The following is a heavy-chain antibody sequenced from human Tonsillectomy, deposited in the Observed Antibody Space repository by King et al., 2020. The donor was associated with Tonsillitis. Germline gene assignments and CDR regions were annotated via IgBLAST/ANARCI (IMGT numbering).Heavy chain of an antibody. J-gene: IGHJ6*02. CDR1: GGSVSSSSYY. CDR2: IYYIGST. Sequence: VQLQESGPGLVKPSETLSLTCTVSGGSVSSSSYYWSWIRQPPGKGLEWIGYIYYIGSTNYNPSLKSRVTISIDTSKNQFSLKLSSVTAADTAVYYCARVKGDSRSWYSSYYYFGLDVWGQGTTVTVSS. D-gene: IGHD6-13*01. V-gene: IGHV4-61*01. CDR3: ARVKGDSRSWYSSYYYFGLDV.